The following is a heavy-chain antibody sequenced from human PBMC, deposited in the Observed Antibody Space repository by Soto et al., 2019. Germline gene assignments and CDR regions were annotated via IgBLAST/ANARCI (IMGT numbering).Heavy chain of an antibody. Sequence: QVQLQQSGPGLVKPSQTLSLTCAISGDSVSSNSATWNWIRQSPSRGLEGLGRTYYRSNWYNEYAVSVQSRMTINSVTSKNQSSLELKSVTPEDTAVDYGARLVGNSRRDSWGLGTPVTVSS. D-gene: IGHD2-15*01. CDR1: GDSVSSNSAT. CDR2: TYYRSNWYN. CDR3: ARLVGNSRRDS. J-gene: IGHJ4*02. V-gene: IGHV6-1*01.